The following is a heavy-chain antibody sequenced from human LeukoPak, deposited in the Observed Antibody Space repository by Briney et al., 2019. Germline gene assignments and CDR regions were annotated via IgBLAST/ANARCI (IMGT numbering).Heavy chain of an antibody. CDR3: ARVISDCGGDCYIAFDI. CDR1: GGSISSSSYY. V-gene: IGHV4-30-2*01. D-gene: IGHD2-21*02. CDR2: IYHSGST. Sequence: PSETLSLTCTVSGGSISSSSYYWGWIRQPPGKGLEWIVYIYHSGSTYYNPSLKSRVTISVDRSKNQFSLKLSSVTAADTAVYYCARVISDCGGDCYIAFDIWGQGTMVTVSS. J-gene: IGHJ3*02.